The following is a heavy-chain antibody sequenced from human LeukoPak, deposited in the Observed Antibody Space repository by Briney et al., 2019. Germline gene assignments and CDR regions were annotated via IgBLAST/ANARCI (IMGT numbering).Heavy chain of an antibody. CDR2: IYYSGST. CDR1: GGSISSYY. V-gene: IGHV4-59*01. Sequence: SETLSLTCTVSGGSISSYYWSWIRQPPGKGLEWIGYIYYSGSTNYNPSLKSRVTISVDTSKNQFSLKLSSVTAADTAVYYCARDYSIAVAGTTYNWFDPWGQGTLVTVSS. D-gene: IGHD6-19*01. CDR3: ARDYSIAVAGTTYNWFDP. J-gene: IGHJ5*02.